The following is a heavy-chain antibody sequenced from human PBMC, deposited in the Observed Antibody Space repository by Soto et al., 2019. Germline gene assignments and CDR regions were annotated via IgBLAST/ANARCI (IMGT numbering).Heavy chain of an antibody. V-gene: IGHV3-30*04. CDR3: ARYYDFWSGYYYYYYGMDV. D-gene: IGHD3-3*01. CDR2: ISSGGGTT. J-gene: IGHJ6*02. CDR1: GFIFNDYA. Sequence: GGSLRLSCAASGFIFNDYAFHWVRQAPGKGLEWVALISSGGGTTYYTDAVKGRFTISRDNSKNTLYLQLSSLRGEDTGVYYCARYYDFWSGYYYYYYGMDVWGQGTTVTVSS.